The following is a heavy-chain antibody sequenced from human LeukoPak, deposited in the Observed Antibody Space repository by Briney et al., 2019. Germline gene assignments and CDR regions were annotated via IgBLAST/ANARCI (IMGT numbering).Heavy chain of an antibody. V-gene: IGHV3-23*01. Sequence: GGSLRLSCAASEFTFSSYATSWVRQAPGKGLEWVSTISGSGGSTYYADCVKGRFTISRDNSKNKLYLQMNRLRAEDTAVYYCARDDCSSISCYHNWFDPWGQGTLVTVSS. D-gene: IGHD2-2*01. CDR1: EFTFSSYA. J-gene: IGHJ5*02. CDR3: ARDDCSSISCYHNWFDP. CDR2: ISGSGGST.